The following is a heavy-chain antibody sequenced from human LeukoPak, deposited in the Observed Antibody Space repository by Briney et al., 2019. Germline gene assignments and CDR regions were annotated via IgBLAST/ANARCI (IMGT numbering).Heavy chain of an antibody. CDR1: GASINSYY. J-gene: IGHJ5*01. D-gene: IGHD4-23*01. CDR3: ATNSGDS. CDR2: IYSGGST. Sequence: SETLSLTCTVSGASINSYYWTWIRQPAGKGLEWIGRIYSGGSTMSKPSLKSRVTMSLDTSKNQFSLKLTSVTAADTAVYYCATNSGDSWGQGTLVTVSS. V-gene: IGHV4-4*07.